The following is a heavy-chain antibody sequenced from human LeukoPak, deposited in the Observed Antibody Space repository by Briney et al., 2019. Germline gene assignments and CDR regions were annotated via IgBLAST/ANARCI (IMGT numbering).Heavy chain of an antibody. V-gene: IGHV3-7*01. CDR2: IKHDGSDK. D-gene: IGHD3-3*01. CDR3: AKDAIYDFWSGYWGLGAFDI. J-gene: IGHJ3*02. Sequence: GGSLRLSCAASGFTFSSYLMNWVRQAPGKGLDWVAYIKHDGSDKKYVDSVKGRFTISRDNSKNTLSLQMNSLRAEDTAVYYCAKDAIYDFWSGYWGLGAFDIWGQGTMVTVSS. CDR1: GFTFSSYL.